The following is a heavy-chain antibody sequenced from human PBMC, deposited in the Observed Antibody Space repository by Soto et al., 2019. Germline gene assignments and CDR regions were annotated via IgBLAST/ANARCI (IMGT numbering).Heavy chain of an antibody. CDR2: IIPIFGTA. D-gene: IGHD6-13*01. CDR3: ARIIAAAGTGTYNWFDP. CDR1: GGTFSSHA. Sequence: ASVKVSCKASGGTFSSHAISWVRQAPGQGLEWMGGIIPIFGTANYAQKFQGRVTITADESTSTAYMELSSLRSEDTAVYYCARIIAAAGTGTYNWFDPWGQGTLVTVSS. J-gene: IGHJ5*02. V-gene: IGHV1-69*13.